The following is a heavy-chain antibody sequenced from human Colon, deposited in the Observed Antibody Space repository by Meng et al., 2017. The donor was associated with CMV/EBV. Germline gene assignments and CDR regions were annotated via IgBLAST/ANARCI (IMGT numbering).Heavy chain of an antibody. J-gene: IGHJ6*02. D-gene: IGHD2-2*02. V-gene: IGHV3-30*02. CDR3: ARIGYCGSTSCYSYYGMDL. CDR2: IRYDESNE. CDR1: GFTFSSYG. Sequence: GESLKISCAASGFTFSSYGMHWVRQAPGKGLEWVAFIRYDESNEKYSDSVKGRFTISRDNSRNTLYLQMNSLRTEDTALYYCARIGYCGSTSCYSYYGMDLWGQGTTVTVSS.